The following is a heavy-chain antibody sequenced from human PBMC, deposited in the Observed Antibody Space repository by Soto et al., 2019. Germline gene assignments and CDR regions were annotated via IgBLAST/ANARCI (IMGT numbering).Heavy chain of an antibody. CDR1: AFTFSSYS. J-gene: IGHJ6*02. CDR2: ISSSSSSYI. Sequence: GSLRLSFAASAFTFSSYSVNWVRQAPGKGLEWVSSISSSSSSYIYYADSVKGRFTISRDNAKNSLYLQMNSLRPEDTALYYCARGALTYCSSTSCYEDYYYYAMDVWGQGTTVTVSS. CDR3: ARGALTYCSSTSCYEDYYYYAMDV. V-gene: IGHV3-21*01. D-gene: IGHD2-2*01.